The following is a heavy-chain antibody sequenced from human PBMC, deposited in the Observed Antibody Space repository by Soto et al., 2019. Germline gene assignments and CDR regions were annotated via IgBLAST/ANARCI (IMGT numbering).Heavy chain of an antibody. D-gene: IGHD3-10*01. CDR1: GFTFSSYV. CDR2: ISYDGSNK. Sequence: QVQLVESGGGVVQPGRSLRLSCAASGFTFSSYVMHWVRQAPGKGLEWVAVISYDGSNKYYADSVKGRFTISRDNSKNTLYLQMNSLRAEDTAVYYCAKDGLGYYYGSEYYYGMDVWGQGTTVTVSS. J-gene: IGHJ6*02. CDR3: AKDGLGYYYGSEYYYGMDV. V-gene: IGHV3-30*18.